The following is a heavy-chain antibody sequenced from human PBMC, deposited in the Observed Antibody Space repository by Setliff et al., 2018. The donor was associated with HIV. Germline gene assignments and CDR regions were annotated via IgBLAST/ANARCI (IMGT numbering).Heavy chain of an antibody. CDR1: GFAFDDYH. CDR3: VRDLMWAFDI. J-gene: IGHJ3*02. CDR2: ISWDSGVI. V-gene: IGHV3-9*01. D-gene: IGHD2-21*01. Sequence: LRLSCAASGFAFDDYHMHWVRQGPGKGLQWVAGISWDSGVIEYAGSVKGRFTISRDNAMNSLYLQMSSLRVEDTAVYYCVRDLMWAFDIWGQGTMVTVSS.